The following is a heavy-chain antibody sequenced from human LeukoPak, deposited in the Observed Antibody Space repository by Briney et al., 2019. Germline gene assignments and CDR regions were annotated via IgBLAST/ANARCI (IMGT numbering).Heavy chain of an antibody. D-gene: IGHD3-3*01. Sequence: SETLSLTCTVSGGSISRSGYHWGWIRQPPGKGLEWIGSIYYSGSTYYNPSLKSRVTISGDTSKNQFSLKLSSVTAADTAVYYCARLRSGSGPWGQGTLVTISS. CDR1: GGSISRSGYH. V-gene: IGHV4-39*01. J-gene: IGHJ5*02. CDR2: IYYSGST. CDR3: ARLRSGSGP.